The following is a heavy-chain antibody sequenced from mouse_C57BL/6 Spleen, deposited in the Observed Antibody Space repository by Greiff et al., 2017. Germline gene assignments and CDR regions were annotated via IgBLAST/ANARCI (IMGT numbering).Heavy chain of an antibody. J-gene: IGHJ1*03. CDR3: ARGDMTTVRYFDV. V-gene: IGHV1-53*01. Sequence: QVQLQQPGTELVKPGASVKLSCKASVYTFTSYWMHWVKQRPGQGLEWIGNINPSNGGTNYNEKFKSKATLTVDKSSSTAYMQLSSLTSEDSAVYYCARGDMTTVRYFDVWGTGTTVTVSS. D-gene: IGHD1-1*01. CDR2: INPSNGGT. CDR1: VYTFTSYW.